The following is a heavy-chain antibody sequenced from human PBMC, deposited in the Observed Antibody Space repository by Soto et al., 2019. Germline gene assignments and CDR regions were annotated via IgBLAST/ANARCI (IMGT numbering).Heavy chain of an antibody. D-gene: IGHD1-1*01. V-gene: IGHV1-18*01. CDR2: ISAHNGNT. Sequence: QVHLVQSGAEVKIPGASVKVSCKGSGYDFTTYGITWVRQAPGQGLEWMAWISAHNGNTNYAPNLQGRVTVTRDTSTSTAYIELRSLRSDDTAVYYCARGRYGDYWGQGALVTVSS. CDR3: ARGRYGDY. CDR1: GYDFTTYG. J-gene: IGHJ4*02.